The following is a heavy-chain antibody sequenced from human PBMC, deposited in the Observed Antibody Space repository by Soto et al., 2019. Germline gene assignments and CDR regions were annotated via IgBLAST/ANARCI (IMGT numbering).Heavy chain of an antibody. CDR2: VSAYNRNT. J-gene: IGHJ4*02. Sequence: QVRLVQSGPEVKKPGASVKVSCKGSGYTFSNYGVTWVRQAPGQGLERLGWVSAYNRNTDYAQKFEDRATMTIDTSTNTAYLELWGLTPDDTAVYYCARERRWEPLLYWGQGTL. CDR3: ARERRWEPLLY. V-gene: IGHV1-18*01. D-gene: IGHD1-26*01. CDR1: GYTFSNYG.